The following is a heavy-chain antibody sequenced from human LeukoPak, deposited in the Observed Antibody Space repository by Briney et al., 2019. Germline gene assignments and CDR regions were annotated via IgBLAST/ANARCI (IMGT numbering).Heavy chain of an antibody. CDR3: ARHYMGSYYNHGLDY. CDR1: GYSISSGYY. D-gene: IGHD3-10*01. CDR2: IHHSGST. Sequence: SETLSLTCTVSGYSISSGYYWGWIRQPPGKGLEWIGSIHHSGSTNYNPSLKSRVTISLDTSKNQFSLKLSSATAADTAVYYCARHYMGSYYNHGLDYWGQGTLVTVSS. J-gene: IGHJ4*02. V-gene: IGHV4-38-2*02.